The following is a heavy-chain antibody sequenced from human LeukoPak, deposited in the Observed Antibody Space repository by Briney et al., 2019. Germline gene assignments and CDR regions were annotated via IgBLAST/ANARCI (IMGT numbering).Heavy chain of an antibody. CDR2: IYSGGGT. Sequence: GGSLRLSCAASGFTFSSYSMNWLRQAPGKGLEWVSVIYSGGGTYYAGPVKGRFTISRDKSKNTLYLQMNSLRAEDTALFYCAARWGYNGFDIWGQGTMVAVSS. D-gene: IGHD5-18*01. J-gene: IGHJ3*02. CDR3: AARWGYNGFDI. CDR1: GFTFSSYS. V-gene: IGHV3-53*01.